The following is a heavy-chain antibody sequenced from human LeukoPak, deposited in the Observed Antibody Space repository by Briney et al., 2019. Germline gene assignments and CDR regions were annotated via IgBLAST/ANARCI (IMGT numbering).Heavy chain of an antibody. CDR1: GYTFTSYG. D-gene: IGHD3-22*01. CDR3: AREEGGDYDSSGYNDY. CDR2: ISADNGRT. J-gene: IGHJ4*02. V-gene: IGHV1-18*01. Sequence: ASVKVSCKASGYTFTSYGISWVRQAPGQGLEWMGWISADNGRTKSAQKFQARVTMTTDISTSTVYMELGSLRSDDTAVYYCAREEGGDYDSSGYNDYWGQGTLVTVSS.